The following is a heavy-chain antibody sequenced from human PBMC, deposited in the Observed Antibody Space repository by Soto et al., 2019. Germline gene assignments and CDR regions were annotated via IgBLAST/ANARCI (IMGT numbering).Heavy chain of an antibody. CDR1: GFTFSNAW. CDR3: TTGLLLWFGELSYQPYYHYVMEV. V-gene: IGHV3-15*07. J-gene: IGHJ6*02. CDR2: IKSKTDGGTT. Sequence: SLRLSCAASGFTFSNAWMNWVRQAPGKGLEWVGRIKSKTDGGTTDYAAPVKGRFTISRDDSKNTLYLQMNSLKTEDTAVYYCTTGLLLWFGELSYQPYYHYVMEVWGQGTTDTVSS. D-gene: IGHD3-10*01.